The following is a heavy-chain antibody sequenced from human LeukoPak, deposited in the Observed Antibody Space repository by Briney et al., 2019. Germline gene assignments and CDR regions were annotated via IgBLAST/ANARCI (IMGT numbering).Heavy chain of an antibody. CDR3: ARLIHYYDSSGYYFDY. D-gene: IGHD3-22*01. CDR2: IYSGGST. J-gene: IGHJ4*02. CDR1: GFTVSSNY. V-gene: IGHV3-53*01. Sequence: SGGSLRLSCAASGFTVSSNYMSWVRQAPGKGLEWVSVIYSGGSTYYADSVKGRFTISRDNSKNTLYLQMNSLRAEDTAVYYCARLIHYYDSSGYYFDYWGQGTLVTVSS.